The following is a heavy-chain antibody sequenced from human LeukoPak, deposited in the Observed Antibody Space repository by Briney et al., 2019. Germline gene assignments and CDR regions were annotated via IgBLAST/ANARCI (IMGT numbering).Heavy chain of an antibody. CDR3: AKDKMYSDFWSGHDAFDI. CDR2: ISGSGDNT. Sequence: GGSLRLSCAASGFTFSNYAISWVRQAPGKGLEWVSVISGSGDNTYYADSVKGRFTISRDNSKTTLYLQMNSLRAEDTAVYYCAKDKMYSDFWSGHDAFDIWGQGTMVTVSS. D-gene: IGHD3-3*01. V-gene: IGHV3-23*01. CDR1: GFTFSNYA. J-gene: IGHJ3*02.